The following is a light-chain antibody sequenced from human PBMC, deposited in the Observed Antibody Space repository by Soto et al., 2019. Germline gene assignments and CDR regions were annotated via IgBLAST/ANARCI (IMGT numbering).Light chain of an antibody. CDR2: KAS. CDR3: QQYNSYSGT. J-gene: IGKJ1*01. V-gene: IGKV1-5*03. Sequence: DLQITQSPSPLSASVGDRVTITCRASQSISSWLAWYQQKPGKAPKLLIYKASSLESGVPSRFSGSGSGTEFTLTISSLQPDDFATYFCQQYNSYSGTFGQGTKVDIK. CDR1: QSISSW.